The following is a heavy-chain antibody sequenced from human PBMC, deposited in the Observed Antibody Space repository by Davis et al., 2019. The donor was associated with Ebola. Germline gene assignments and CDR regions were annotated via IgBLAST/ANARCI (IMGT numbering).Heavy chain of an antibody. CDR3: AKDRGDYGVPWGPFDY. J-gene: IGHJ4*02. Sequence: PGGSLRLSCAASGFTFDDYAMHWVRQAPGKGLEWVSGISWNSGSIGYADSVKGRFTISRDNAKNSLYLQMNSLRAEDTALYYCAKDRGDYGVPWGPFDYWGQGTLVTVSS. CDR1: GFTFDDYA. CDR2: ISWNSGSI. D-gene: IGHD4-17*01. V-gene: IGHV3-9*01.